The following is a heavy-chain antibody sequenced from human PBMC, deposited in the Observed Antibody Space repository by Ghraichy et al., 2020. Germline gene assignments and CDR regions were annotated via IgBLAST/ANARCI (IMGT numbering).Heavy chain of an antibody. Sequence: SETLSLTCTVSGDSIGSSDKYWTWIRQSPGKGLEWIGYIYYSGSTYYNPSLQSRVTISVDTSKNQFSLELSSVTAADTAVYFCARGSDGYSQFDYWGQGTLVTVSS. D-gene: IGHD2-21*01. V-gene: IGHV4-30-4*01. J-gene: IGHJ4*02. CDR2: IYYSGST. CDR1: GDSIGSSDKY. CDR3: ARGSDGYSQFDY.